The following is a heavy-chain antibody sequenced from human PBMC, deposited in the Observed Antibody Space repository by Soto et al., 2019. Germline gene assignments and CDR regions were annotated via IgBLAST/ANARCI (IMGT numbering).Heavy chain of an antibody. D-gene: IGHD2-15*01. J-gene: IGHJ4*02. CDR1: GFTFSSYA. CDR2: ISYDGSNK. CDR3: ARGYCSGGSCYFDY. Sequence: GGSLRLSCAASGFTFSSYAMHWVRQAPGKGLEWVAVISYDGSNKYYADSVKGRFTISRDNSKNTLYLQMNSLRAEDTAVYYCARGYCSGGSCYFDYWGPGTLVTVSS. V-gene: IGHV3-30-3*01.